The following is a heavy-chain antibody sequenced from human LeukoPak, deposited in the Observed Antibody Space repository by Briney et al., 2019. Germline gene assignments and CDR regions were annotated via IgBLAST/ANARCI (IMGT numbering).Heavy chain of an antibody. CDR1: GYTFTSYY. D-gene: IGHD6-13*01. V-gene: IGHV1-46*01. Sequence: ASVKVSCKASGYTFTSYYMHWVRQAPGQGLEWMGIINPSGGSTSYAQKFQGRVTMTRDTSTSTAYMELRSLRSDDTAVYYCAREEMGSSWYRYYFDYWGQGTLVTVSS. J-gene: IGHJ4*02. CDR2: INPSGGST. CDR3: AREEMGSSWYRYYFDY.